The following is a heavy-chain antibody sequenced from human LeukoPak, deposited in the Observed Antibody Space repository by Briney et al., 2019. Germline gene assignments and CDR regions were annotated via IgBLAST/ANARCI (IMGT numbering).Heavy chain of an antibody. J-gene: IGHJ3*02. V-gene: IGHV3-30*04. Sequence: EGSLRLSCAASGFTFSSYAMHWVRQAPGKGLEWVAVISYDGSNKYYADSVKGRFTISRDNSKNTLYLQMNSLRAEDTAVYYCARDLDPRTGTNYDILTGYEWAFDIWGQGTMVTVSS. D-gene: IGHD3-9*01. CDR3: ARDLDPRTGTNYDILTGYEWAFDI. CDR2: ISYDGSNK. CDR1: GFTFSSYA.